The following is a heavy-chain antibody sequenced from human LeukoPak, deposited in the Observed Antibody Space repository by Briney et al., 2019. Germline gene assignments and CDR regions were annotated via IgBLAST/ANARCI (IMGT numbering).Heavy chain of an antibody. V-gene: IGHV4-59*01. J-gene: IGHJ4*02. Sequence: TSETLSLTCTVSGGSISNYHWNWIRQFPGKRLAWIGYISHSGSTNYSPSLESRVTISVDPSKNQFSLKVISVTAADAAVYYCARTMYGAGYFDYWGQGTLVTVSS. D-gene: IGHD4/OR15-4a*01. CDR2: ISHSGST. CDR3: ARTMYGAGYFDY. CDR1: GGSISNYH.